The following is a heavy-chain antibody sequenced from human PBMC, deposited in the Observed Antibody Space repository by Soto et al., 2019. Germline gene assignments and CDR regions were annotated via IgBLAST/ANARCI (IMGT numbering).Heavy chain of an antibody. Sequence: PSETLSLTCTVSGGSISSGGYYWSWIRQHPGKGLEWIGYIYYSGSTYYNPSLKSRVTISVDTSKNQFSLKLSSVTAADTAVYYCARGVYDSSGHPRGHNWFDPWGQGTLVTVSS. J-gene: IGHJ5*02. CDR2: IYYSGST. V-gene: IGHV4-31*03. CDR3: ARGVYDSSGHPRGHNWFDP. CDR1: GGSISSGGYY. D-gene: IGHD3-22*01.